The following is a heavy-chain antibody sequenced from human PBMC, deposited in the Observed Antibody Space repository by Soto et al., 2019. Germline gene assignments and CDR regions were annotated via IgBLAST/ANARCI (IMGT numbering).Heavy chain of an antibody. CDR2: IIPIFGTA. CDR1: GGTFSRYA. CDR3: ARVGLDCSGGSCYSLSNYYYYGMDV. D-gene: IGHD2-15*01. V-gene: IGHV1-69*13. J-gene: IGHJ6*02. Sequence: SVKVSCKASGGTFSRYAISWVRQAPGQGLEWMGGIIPIFGTANYAQKFQGRVTITADESTSTAYMELSSLRSEDTAVYYCARVGLDCSGGSCYSLSNYYYYGMDVWGQGTTVTVSS.